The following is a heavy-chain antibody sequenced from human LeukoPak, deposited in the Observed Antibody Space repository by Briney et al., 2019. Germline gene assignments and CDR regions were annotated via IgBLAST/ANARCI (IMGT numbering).Heavy chain of an antibody. J-gene: IGHJ4*02. Sequence: SETLSLTCAVYGGSFSGYYWSWIRQPPGKGLEWIGEINHSGSTNYNPSLKSRVTISVDTSKNQFSLKLSSVTAADTAVYYCAGSTYYDILTGCSLFDYWGQGTLVTVSS. V-gene: IGHV4-34*01. CDR1: GGSFSGYY. CDR2: INHSGST. CDR3: AGSTYYDILTGCSLFDY. D-gene: IGHD3-9*01.